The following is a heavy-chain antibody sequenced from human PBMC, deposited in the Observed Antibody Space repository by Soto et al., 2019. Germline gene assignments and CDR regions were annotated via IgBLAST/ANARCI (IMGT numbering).Heavy chain of an antibody. CDR3: ARGPEQWLVLGWFDP. CDR2: IYYSGST. CDR1: GGSISSYY. Sequence: SETLSLTCTVSGGSISSYYWSWIRQPPGKGLEWIGYIYYSGSTNYNPSLKSRVTISVDTSKNQFSLKLSSVTAADTAVYYCARGPEQWLVLGWFDPWGQGTLVTVS. J-gene: IGHJ5*02. V-gene: IGHV4-59*01. D-gene: IGHD6-19*01.